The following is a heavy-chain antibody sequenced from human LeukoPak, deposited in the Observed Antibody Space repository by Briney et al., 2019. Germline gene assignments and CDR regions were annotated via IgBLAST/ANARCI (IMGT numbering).Heavy chain of an antibody. CDR2: INSNSGGT. Sequence: GASVKVSCKASGYTFTDYYMHWVRQAPGQGLEWMGWINSNSGGTKYAQKFQGRVTMTRDTSISTVYMELSGLRSDDTAVYYCAAPGYSSSWYDYWGQGTLVTVSS. D-gene: IGHD6-13*01. CDR1: GYTFTDYY. J-gene: IGHJ4*02. CDR3: AAPGYSSSWYDY. V-gene: IGHV1-2*02.